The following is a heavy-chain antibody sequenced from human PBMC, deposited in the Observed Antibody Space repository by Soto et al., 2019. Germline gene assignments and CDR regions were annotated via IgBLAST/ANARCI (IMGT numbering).Heavy chain of an antibody. J-gene: IGHJ4*02. V-gene: IGHV3-23*01. D-gene: IGHD3-22*01. Sequence: GGSLRLSCAASGFTFSSYAMSWVRQAPGKGLEWVSAISGSGGSTYYADSVKGRFTISRDNSKNTLYLQMNSLRAEDTAVYYCAKDYQIIYDSSGYYFDYWGQGTLVTVSS. CDR1: GFTFSSYA. CDR2: ISGSGGST. CDR3: AKDYQIIYDSSGYYFDY.